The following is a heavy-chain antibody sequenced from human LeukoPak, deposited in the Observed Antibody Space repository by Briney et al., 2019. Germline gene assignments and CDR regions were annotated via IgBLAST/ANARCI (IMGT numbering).Heavy chain of an antibody. V-gene: IGHV3-53*01. D-gene: IGHD3-10*01. J-gene: IGHJ4*02. CDR3: AREEYNSGSILDY. CDR2: IYSGGST. CDR1: GFTVSSNY. Sequence: GGSLRLSCAASGFTVSSNYMNWVRQAPGKGLEWVSVIYSGGSTYYADSVEGRFTISRDNSKNTLYLQMNSLRAEDTAVYYCAREEYNSGSILDYWGQGSLVTVSS.